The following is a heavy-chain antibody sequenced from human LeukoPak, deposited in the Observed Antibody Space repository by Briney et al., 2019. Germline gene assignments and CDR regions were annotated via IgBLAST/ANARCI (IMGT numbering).Heavy chain of an antibody. J-gene: IGHJ4*02. D-gene: IGHD3-10*01. CDR3: ARGGAGSYYSAVDY. CDR1: GYTFTSYA. V-gene: IGHV1-3*01. CDR2: INAGDGNT. Sequence: ASVNVSCKASGYTFTSYAMHWVRQAPGKRLEWMGWINAGDGNTKYSQKFQGRVTITRDTSASTAYMELSSLRSEDTAVYYCARGGAGSYYSAVDYWGQGTLVTVSS.